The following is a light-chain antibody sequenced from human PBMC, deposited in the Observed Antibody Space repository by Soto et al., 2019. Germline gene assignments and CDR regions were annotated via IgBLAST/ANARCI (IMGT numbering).Light chain of an antibody. CDR2: AVS. CDR1: QRVSNNY. J-gene: IGKJ2*01. Sequence: EIVLTQSPGTLSLSPGERATLSCRASQRVSNNYFAWYQQKPGQAPRFLIYAVSSRATGTPERFSGSGSGTDFTLTIRRLEPEDFAVYYCHQYGSSPPTFGQGTNLEIK. CDR3: HQYGSSPPT. V-gene: IGKV3-20*01.